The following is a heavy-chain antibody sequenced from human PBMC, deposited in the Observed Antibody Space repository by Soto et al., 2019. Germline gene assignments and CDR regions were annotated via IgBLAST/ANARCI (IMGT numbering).Heavy chain of an antibody. CDR3: ARESGGATATLDYYYFYMDV. CDR1: GYRFSDYY. CDR2: MNPNSGDT. Sequence: QVQLVQSGAEVKKPGASVTVSCKASGYRFSDYYLHWVRQAPGQGPEWMGWMNPNSGDTKYAQKFKGRVTMTRDTSVRTAFMELNWLKSDDTAVYYCARESGGATATLDYYYFYMDVSGIGTTVTVSS. J-gene: IGHJ6*03. V-gene: IGHV1-2*02. D-gene: IGHD5-12*01.